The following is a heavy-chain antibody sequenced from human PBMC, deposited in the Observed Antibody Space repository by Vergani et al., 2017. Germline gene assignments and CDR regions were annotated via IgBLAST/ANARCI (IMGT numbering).Heavy chain of an antibody. CDR1: GGSISSGGYY. J-gene: IGHJ4*02. CDR2: IYTSGST. CDR3: ARGYCSSTSCYPPRY. Sequence: QVQLQESGPGLVKPAQTLSLTCTVSGGSISSGGYYWSWIRQPAGKGLEWIGRIYTSGSTNYNLSLKSRVTISVDTSKNQFSLKLSSVTAADTAVYYCARGYCSSTSCYPPRYWGQGTLVTVSS. D-gene: IGHD2-2*01. V-gene: IGHV4-61*02.